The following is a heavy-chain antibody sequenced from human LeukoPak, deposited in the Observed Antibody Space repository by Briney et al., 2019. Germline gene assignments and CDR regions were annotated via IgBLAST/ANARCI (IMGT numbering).Heavy chain of an antibody. D-gene: IGHD3-9*01. CDR3: ARDLTGMDV. J-gene: IGHJ6*02. Sequence: GGSLRLSCAASGFTFSNYNMNWVRQAPGKGLEWVSSISSSSRYIYYADSVKGRFTISRDNAKNSLYLQMDSLRAEDTAVFYCARDLTGMDVWGQGTTVTVSS. CDR1: GFTFSNYN. V-gene: IGHV3-21*01. CDR2: ISSSSRYI.